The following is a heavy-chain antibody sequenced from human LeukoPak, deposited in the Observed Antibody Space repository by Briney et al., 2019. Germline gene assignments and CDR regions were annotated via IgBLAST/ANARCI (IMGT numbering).Heavy chain of an antibody. J-gene: IGHJ6*03. CDR1: GYTFTDYY. Sequence: GASVKVSCKASGYTFTDYYLHWVRQAPGQGLEWMGIINPSGGSTSYAQKFQGRVTMTRDMSTSTVYMELSSLRSEDTAVYYCARDHSVLSYYYYYYMDVWGKGTTVTVSS. V-gene: IGHV1-46*01. CDR2: INPSGGST. D-gene: IGHD3-3*02. CDR3: ARDHSVLSYYYYYYMDV.